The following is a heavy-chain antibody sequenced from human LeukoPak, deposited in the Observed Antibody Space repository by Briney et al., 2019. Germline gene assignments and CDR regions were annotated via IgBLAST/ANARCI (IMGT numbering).Heavy chain of an antibody. D-gene: IGHD3-10*01. CDR3: ARAGRMVRGVIITLHWFDP. V-gene: IGHV4-38-2*01. J-gene: IGHJ5*02. Sequence: SETLSLTCAVSGYSISSGYYWGWIRQPPGKGLEWIGSIYHSGSTYYNPSLESRVTISVDTSKNQFSLKLSSVTAADTAVYYCARAGRMVRGVIITLHWFDPWGQGTLVTVSS. CDR1: GYSISSGYY. CDR2: IYHSGST.